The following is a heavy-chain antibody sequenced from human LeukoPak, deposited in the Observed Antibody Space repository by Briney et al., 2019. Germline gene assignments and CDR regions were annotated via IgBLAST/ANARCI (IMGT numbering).Heavy chain of an antibody. V-gene: IGHV4-4*02. CDR3: ARGYDYVWGSHRALGY. Sequence: SETLSLTCAVSGGSISSSNWWSWVRQPPGKGLEWIGEIYHSGSTNYNPSLKSRVTISVDKSKNQFSLKLSSVTAADTAVYYCARGYDYVWGSHRALGYWGQGTLVTVSS. CDR2: IYHSGST. D-gene: IGHD3-16*02. CDR1: GGSISSSNW. J-gene: IGHJ4*02.